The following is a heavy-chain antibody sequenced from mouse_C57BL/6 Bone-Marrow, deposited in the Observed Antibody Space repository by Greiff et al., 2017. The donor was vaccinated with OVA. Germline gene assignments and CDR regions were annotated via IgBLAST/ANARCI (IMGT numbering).Heavy chain of an antibody. CDR2: ISDGGSYT. CDR1: GFTFSSYA. V-gene: IGHV5-4*01. Sequence: EVKLVESGGGLVKPGGSLKLSCAASGFTFSSYAMSWVRQTPEKRVEWVATISDGGSYTYYPDNVKGRFTISRDNAKNNLYLQMSHLKSEDTAMYYCAREGITTVVDAYWGQGTLVTVSA. D-gene: IGHD1-1*01. CDR3: AREGITTVVDAY. J-gene: IGHJ3*01.